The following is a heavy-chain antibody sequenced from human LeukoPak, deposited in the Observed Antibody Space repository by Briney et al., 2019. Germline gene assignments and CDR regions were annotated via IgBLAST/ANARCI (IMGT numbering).Heavy chain of an antibody. D-gene: IGHD2-15*01. V-gene: IGHV3-23*01. J-gene: IGHJ6*03. CDR2: IRGSGGST. Sequence: PGGSLRLSCAASGFTFSSYGMSWVRQAPGKGLEWVSGIRGSGGSTYYADSVKGRFTISRDNAKNTLYLQMNSLSAEDTAVYYCTRVRCSGGSCSNYYYYYMDVWGKGTTVTISS. CDR1: GFTFSSYG. CDR3: TRVRCSGGSCSNYYYYYMDV.